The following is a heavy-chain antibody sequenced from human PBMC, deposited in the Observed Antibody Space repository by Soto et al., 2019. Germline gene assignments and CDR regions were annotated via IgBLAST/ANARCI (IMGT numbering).Heavy chain of an antibody. V-gene: IGHV3-53*01. D-gene: IGHD6-13*01. Sequence: GGSLRLSCAASGFTVSSNYMSWVRQAPGKGLEWVSVIYSGGSTYYADSVKGRFTISRDNSKNTLYLQMNSLRAEDTAVYYCARVFTSSSWFVAGYYYGMDVWGQGTTVTVSS. CDR2: IYSGGST. J-gene: IGHJ6*02. CDR1: GFTVSSNY. CDR3: ARVFTSSSWFVAGYYYGMDV.